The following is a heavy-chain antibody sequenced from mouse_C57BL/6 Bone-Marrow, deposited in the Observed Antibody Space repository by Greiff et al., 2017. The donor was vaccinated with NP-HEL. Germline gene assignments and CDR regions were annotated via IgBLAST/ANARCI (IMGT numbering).Heavy chain of an antibody. D-gene: IGHD1-1*01. CDR2: ISSGSSTI. Sequence: EVHLVESGGGLVKPGGSLKLSCAASGFTFSDYGMHWVRQAPEKGLEWVAYISSGSSTIYYADTVKGRFTISRDNAKNTLFLQMTSLRSEDTAMYYCARPVTTVVDAMDYWGQGTSVTVSS. V-gene: IGHV5-17*01. CDR3: ARPVTTVVDAMDY. J-gene: IGHJ4*01. CDR1: GFTFSDYG.